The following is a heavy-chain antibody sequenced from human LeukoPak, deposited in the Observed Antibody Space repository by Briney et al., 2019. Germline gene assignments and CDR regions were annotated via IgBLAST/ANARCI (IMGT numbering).Heavy chain of an antibody. V-gene: IGHV3-23*01. CDR3: AKCGNSGCHLIDY. CDR2: ISGRTGST. J-gene: IGHJ4*02. Sequence: GGSLRLSCAASGFTFSTNAMSWVRQAPGQGLEWFSAISGRTGSTYYSDSVKGRFTISRDNSKSTLYLQMDSLRAEDTAVYYCAKCGNSGCHLIDYWGQGTLVTVSS. D-gene: IGHD5-12*01. CDR1: GFTFSTNA.